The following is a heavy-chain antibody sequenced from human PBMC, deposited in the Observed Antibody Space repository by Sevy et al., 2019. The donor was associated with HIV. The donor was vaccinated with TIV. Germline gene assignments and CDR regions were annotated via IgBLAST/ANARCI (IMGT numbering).Heavy chain of an antibody. J-gene: IGHJ3*02. Sequence: GGSLRLSCVASGFTFSTYDMHWVRQVTGKGLEWVSAIGTLTDTYYPDSVKGRFIISRENAKNSLYLQMNSLRAGDTAVYYCARACAAAGGKSGPIDAFDIWGQGTLVTVSS. D-gene: IGHD6-13*01. CDR1: GFTFSTYD. CDR2: IGTLTDT. CDR3: ARACAAAGGKSGPIDAFDI. V-gene: IGHV3-13*01.